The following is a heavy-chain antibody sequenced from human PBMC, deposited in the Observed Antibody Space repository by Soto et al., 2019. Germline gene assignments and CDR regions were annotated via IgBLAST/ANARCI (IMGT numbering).Heavy chain of an antibody. Sequence: QVQLVESGGGVVQPGRSLRLSCAASGFTFSSYGMHWVRQAPGKGLEWVAVIWYDGSNKYYADSVKGRFTISRDNSKNTLYLQMNSLRAEDTAVYYCARDPYSSSWYPLSLETHYNWFDPWGQGTLVTVSS. V-gene: IGHV3-33*01. D-gene: IGHD6-13*01. CDR3: ARDPYSSSWYPLSLETHYNWFDP. CDR2: IWYDGSNK. J-gene: IGHJ5*02. CDR1: GFTFSSYG.